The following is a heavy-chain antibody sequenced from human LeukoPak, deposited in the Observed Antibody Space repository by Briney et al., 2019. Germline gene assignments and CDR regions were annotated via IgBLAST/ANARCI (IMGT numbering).Heavy chain of an antibody. Sequence: GGSLRLSCAASGFTFSSYAMSWVRQAPGKGLEWVPAISGSGGSTYYADSVKGRFTISRDNSKNTLYLQMNSLRAEDTAVYYCAKDLRVPYSSGEYYFDYWGQGTLVTVSS. D-gene: IGHD6-19*01. J-gene: IGHJ4*02. CDR2: ISGSGGST. V-gene: IGHV3-23*01. CDR1: GFTFSSYA. CDR3: AKDLRVPYSSGEYYFDY.